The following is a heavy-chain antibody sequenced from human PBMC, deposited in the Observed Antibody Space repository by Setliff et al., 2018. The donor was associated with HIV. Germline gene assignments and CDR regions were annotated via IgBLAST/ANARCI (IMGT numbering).Heavy chain of an antibody. D-gene: IGHD6-19*01. CDR2: ISSGIGTT. J-gene: IGHJ4*02. Sequence: PGGSLRLSCVDSGIMFRSYWMGWVRQAPGKGLEWVSAISSGIGTTYYADSVKGRFTISRDNSKNTLFLQMNSLRTEDTAVYYCAKNFYSSPWSPLDYWGQGTLVTVSS. CDR3: AKNFYSSPWSPLDY. V-gene: IGHV3-23*01. CDR1: GIMFRSYW.